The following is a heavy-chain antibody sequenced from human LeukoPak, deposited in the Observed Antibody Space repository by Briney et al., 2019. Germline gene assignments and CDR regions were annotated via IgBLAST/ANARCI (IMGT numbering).Heavy chain of an antibody. Sequence: SETLSLTCIVSGGSISSYYWSWIRQPPGKGLEWIGNIYSSGTTNYNPSLKSRVTISMDTSKNQFSLKLSSVTAADTAVYYCARVADYDFWSGSRALDYWGQGTLVTVSS. CDR2: IYSSGTT. J-gene: IGHJ4*02. CDR3: ARVADYDFWSGSRALDY. CDR1: GGSISSYY. D-gene: IGHD3-3*01. V-gene: IGHV4-59*13.